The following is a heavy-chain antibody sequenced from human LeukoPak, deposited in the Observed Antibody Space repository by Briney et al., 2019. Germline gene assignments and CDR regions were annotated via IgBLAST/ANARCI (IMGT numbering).Heavy chain of an antibody. V-gene: IGHV4-59*08. CDR3: ARRPHDYYDSSGYYPDAFDI. CDR2: IYYSGST. D-gene: IGHD3-22*01. Sequence: SETLSLTCTVSGGSISSYYWSWIRQPPGKGLERIGYIYYSGSTNYNPSLKSRVTISVDTSKNQFSLKLSSVTAADTAVYYCARRPHDYYDSSGYYPDAFDIWGQGTMVTVSS. J-gene: IGHJ3*02. CDR1: GGSISSYY.